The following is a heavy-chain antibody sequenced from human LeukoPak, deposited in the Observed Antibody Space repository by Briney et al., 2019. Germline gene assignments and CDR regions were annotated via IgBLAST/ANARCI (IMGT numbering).Heavy chain of an antibody. Sequence: TGGSLRLSCAASGFTFISYWMSWVRQAPGKGLGWGANIKQDGSEKYYVDSVKGRFTISRDNAKNSLYLQMNSLRAEDTAVYYCAREDYGSGSYFYYYYYMDVWGKGTTVTISS. J-gene: IGHJ6*03. CDR3: AREDYGSGSYFYYYYYMDV. V-gene: IGHV3-7*01. D-gene: IGHD3-10*01. CDR2: IKQDGSEK. CDR1: GFTFISYW.